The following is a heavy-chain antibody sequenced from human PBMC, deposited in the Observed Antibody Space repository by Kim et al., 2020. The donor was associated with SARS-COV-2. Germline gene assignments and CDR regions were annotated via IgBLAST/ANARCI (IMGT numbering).Heavy chain of an antibody. CDR3: ARITLTRGDS. J-gene: IGHJ4*02. CDR2: ST. Sequence: STTYSVSVNGRFTTSRDTAKNTLYLQMNSLRDEDTAVYYCARITLTRGDSWGQGTLVIVSS. V-gene: IGHV3-74*03. D-gene: IGHD3-10*01.